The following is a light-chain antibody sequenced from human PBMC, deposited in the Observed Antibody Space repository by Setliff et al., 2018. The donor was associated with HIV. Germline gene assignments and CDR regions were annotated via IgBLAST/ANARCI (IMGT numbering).Light chain of an antibody. CDR3: QSYDSSLGGNYV. J-gene: IGLJ1*01. Sequence: QSVLTQPPSVSGAPGQRITISCTGSSSTIGAGYPVFWYQQVPGTAPKLLIYGDTNRPSGVPDRFSGSKSGTSASLAITGLQAEDEADYYCQSYDSSLGGNYVFGTGTKVTVL. CDR2: GDT. CDR1: SSTIGAGYP. V-gene: IGLV1-40*01.